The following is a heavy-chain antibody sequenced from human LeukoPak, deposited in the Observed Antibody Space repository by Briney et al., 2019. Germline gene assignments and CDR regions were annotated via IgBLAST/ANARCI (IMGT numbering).Heavy chain of an antibody. CDR3: ARGTSATTGFDY. CDR2: IYYSGST. J-gene: IGHJ4*02. Sequence: SETLSLTCTVSGYSISSGYYWGWIRQPPGKGLEWIGYIYYSGSTNYNPSLKSRVTISVDTSKNQFSLKLSSVTAADTAVYYCARGTSATTGFDYWGQGTLVTVSS. CDR1: GYSISSGYY. D-gene: IGHD4-17*01. V-gene: IGHV4-61*05.